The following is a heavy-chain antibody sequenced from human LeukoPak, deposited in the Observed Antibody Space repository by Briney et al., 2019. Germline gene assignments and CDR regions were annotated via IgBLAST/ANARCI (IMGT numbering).Heavy chain of an antibody. CDR3: AKRSSYYDSSGYLSDY. CDR2: ISGSGGST. CDR1: GFTFSSYS. D-gene: IGHD3-22*01. Sequence: GGSLRLSCAASGFTFSSYSMNWVRQAPGKGLEWVSAISGSGGSTYYADSVKGRFTISRDNSKNTLYLQMNSLRAEDTAVYYCAKRSSYYDSSGYLSDYWGQGTLVTVSS. J-gene: IGHJ4*02. V-gene: IGHV3-23*01.